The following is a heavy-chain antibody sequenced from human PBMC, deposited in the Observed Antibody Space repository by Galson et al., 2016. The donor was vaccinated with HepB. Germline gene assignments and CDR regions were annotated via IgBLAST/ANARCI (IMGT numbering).Heavy chain of an antibody. V-gene: IGHV3-74*01. CDR2: IKSDGETA. CDR1: GFTFSNFW. J-gene: IGHJ4*02. D-gene: IGHD3-10*01. Sequence: SLRLSCAASGFTFSNFWMHWVRQAPGKGLVWVSRIKSDGETADYADSVKGRFTISRDNAKNTLSLQMKSLRAEDTAVYYCVRTITPAPIPLFDYWGQGTLVTVSS. CDR3: VRTITPAPIPLFDY.